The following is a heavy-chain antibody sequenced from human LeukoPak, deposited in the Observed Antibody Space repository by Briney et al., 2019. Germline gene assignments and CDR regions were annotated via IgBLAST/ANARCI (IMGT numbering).Heavy chain of an antibody. D-gene: IGHD4-17*01. J-gene: IGHJ4*02. Sequence: SVKVSCRASGGTFSSYAISWVRQAPGQGLEWMGRIIPIFGTANYAQKFQGRVTITADKSTSTACMELSSLRSEDTAVYYCARIHTVTTATDYWGQGTLVTVSS. CDR1: GGTFSSYA. CDR2: IIPIFGTA. V-gene: IGHV1-69*06. CDR3: ARIHTVTTATDY.